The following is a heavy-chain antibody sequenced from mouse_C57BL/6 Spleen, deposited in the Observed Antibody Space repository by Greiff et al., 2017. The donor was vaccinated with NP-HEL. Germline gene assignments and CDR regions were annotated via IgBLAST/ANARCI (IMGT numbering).Heavy chain of an antibody. J-gene: IGHJ2*01. V-gene: IGHV5-17*01. CDR1: GFTFSDYG. CDR2: ISSGSSTI. Sequence: EVKVVESGGGLVKPGGSLKLSCAASGFTFSDYGMHWVRQAPEKGLEWVAYISSGSSTIYYADTVKGRFTISRDNAKNTLFLQMTSLRSEDTAMYYCARPRGYGSSLDYWGQGTTLTVSS. D-gene: IGHD1-1*01. CDR3: ARPRGYGSSLDY.